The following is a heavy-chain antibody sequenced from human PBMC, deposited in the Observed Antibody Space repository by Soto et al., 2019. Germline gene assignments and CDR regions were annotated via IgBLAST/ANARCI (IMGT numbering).Heavy chain of an antibody. CDR2: INPSGGIT. Sequence: ASVKVSFKAAGYTFTSYYMHWVRQAPGQGLEWMGIINPSGGITSYAHKFQGRVTMTRDTSTRTVYMELRSLTSEDTAVYYCATSAVDIVVVPQAFYYGMEVWARATTVNVSS. D-gene: IGHD2-2*01. CDR1: GYTFTSYY. J-gene: IGHJ6*02. V-gene: IGHV1-46*01. CDR3: ATSAVDIVVVPQAFYYGMEV.